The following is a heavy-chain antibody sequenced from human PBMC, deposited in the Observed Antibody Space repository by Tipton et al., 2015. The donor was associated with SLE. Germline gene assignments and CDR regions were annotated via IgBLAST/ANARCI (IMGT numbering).Heavy chain of an antibody. D-gene: IGHD3-10*02. CDR3: AKEMFDFWFAP. CDR2: MNSGGTT. V-gene: IGHV3-23*03. Sequence: SLRLSCAASGFIFTDYGMTWARQTPGKGLGWVALMNSGGTTYYADSVKGRFTISRDASKNTLYLQMNSLRPEDTAIYFCAKEMFDFWFAPWGRGTLVTVSS. CDR1: GFIFTDYG. J-gene: IGHJ5*02.